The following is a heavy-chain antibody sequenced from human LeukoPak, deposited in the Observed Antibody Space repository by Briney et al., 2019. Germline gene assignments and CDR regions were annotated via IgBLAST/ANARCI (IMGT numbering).Heavy chain of an antibody. V-gene: IGHV4-39*01. CDR2: IYYSGST. CDR1: GGSIRSSSDH. CDR3: ARHADCSSTSCYAGGFDP. Sequence: SETLSLTCTVSGGSIRSSSDHWGSIRQPPGKGLEWIRSIYYSGSTYYNPSLKSRVTISVDTSKNQSSLKLSSVTAADTAVYYCARHADCSSTSCYAGGFDPWGQGTLVTVSS. J-gene: IGHJ5*02. D-gene: IGHD2-2*01.